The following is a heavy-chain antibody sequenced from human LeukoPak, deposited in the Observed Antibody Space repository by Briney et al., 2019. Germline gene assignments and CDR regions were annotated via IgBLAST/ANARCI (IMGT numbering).Heavy chain of an antibody. Sequence: SETLSLTCTVSGGSISSYYWSWIRQPPGKGLEWIGYSYYSGSTNYNPSLKSRVTISVDTPKNQFSLKLSSVTAADTAVYYCARDNFTGLDTAMVHMDVWGKGTTVTVSS. V-gene: IGHV4-59*01. CDR3: ARDNFTGLDTAMVHMDV. CDR1: GGSISSYY. CDR2: SYYSGST. D-gene: IGHD5-18*01. J-gene: IGHJ6*03.